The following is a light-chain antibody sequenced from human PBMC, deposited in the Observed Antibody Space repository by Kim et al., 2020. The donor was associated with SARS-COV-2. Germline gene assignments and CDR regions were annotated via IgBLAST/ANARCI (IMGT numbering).Light chain of an antibody. CDR1: SSDVGGYNY. J-gene: IGLJ1*01. CDR2: DVS. Sequence: QSALTQPASVSGSPGQSITISCTGTSSDVGGYNYVSWYQQHPGKAPKLMIYDVSKRPSGVSNRFSGSKSGNTASLTISGLQAEYEADYYCSSYTSSSTYVFGTGTKVTVL. CDR3: SSYTSSSTYV. V-gene: IGLV2-14*01.